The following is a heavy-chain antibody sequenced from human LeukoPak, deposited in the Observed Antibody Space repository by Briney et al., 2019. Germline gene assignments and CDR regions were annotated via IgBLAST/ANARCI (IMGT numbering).Heavy chain of an antibody. CDR3: ATKRAVRGDY. D-gene: IGHD3-10*01. CDR2: ISSSGTTI. Sequence: GSLRLSCTASGFTFSSYAMNWVRQAPGKGLEWVSYISSSGTTIYYADSVKGRFTISRDNAKNSLYLQMNSLRAEDTAIYYCATKRAVRGDYWGQGTLVTVSS. J-gene: IGHJ4*02. CDR1: GFTFSSYA. V-gene: IGHV3-48*04.